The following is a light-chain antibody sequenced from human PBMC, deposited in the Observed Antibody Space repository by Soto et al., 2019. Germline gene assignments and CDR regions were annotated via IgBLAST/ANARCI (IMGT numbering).Light chain of an antibody. Sequence: IVMTQSPATLSVSPGEGVTLSCRASQSVRSHLAWYQQKPGQPPRLLIYGASTRATGIPARFSGSGFGTEFTPTISSLQSEDFAVYYCQQYKNWPLFGQGTRLRL. V-gene: IGKV3-15*01. CDR1: QSVRSH. J-gene: IGKJ5*01. CDR2: GAS. CDR3: QQYKNWPL.